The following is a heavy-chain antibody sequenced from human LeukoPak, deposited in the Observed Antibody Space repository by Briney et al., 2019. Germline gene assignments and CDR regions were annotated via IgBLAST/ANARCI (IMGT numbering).Heavy chain of an antibody. CDR3: ARTIVGAIFY. CDR2: IYYSGST. V-gene: IGHV4-38-2*02. D-gene: IGHD1-26*01. Sequence: SETLSLTCTVSGYSISSGYYWGWIRQPPGKGLEWIGSIYYSGSTYYNPSLKSRVTISVDTSKNQFSLKLSSVTAADTAVYYCARTIVGAIFYWSQGTLVTVSS. CDR1: GYSISSGYY. J-gene: IGHJ4*02.